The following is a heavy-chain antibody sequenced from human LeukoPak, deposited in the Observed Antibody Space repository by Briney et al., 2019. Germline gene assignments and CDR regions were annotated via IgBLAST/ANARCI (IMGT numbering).Heavy chain of an antibody. V-gene: IGHV3-7*01. CDR3: VRDWPSSGYYY. CDR1: GFTFRSYR. D-gene: IGHD3-22*01. J-gene: IGHJ4*02. CDR2: IKEDASEK. Sequence: PGGSLRLSCVASGFTFRSYRMSWVRQAPGKGLEWVATIKEDASEKYYVDSVKGRFTISRDNANNSLSLQMNSLRAEDTALYYCVRDWPSSGYYYWGQGTLVTVSS.